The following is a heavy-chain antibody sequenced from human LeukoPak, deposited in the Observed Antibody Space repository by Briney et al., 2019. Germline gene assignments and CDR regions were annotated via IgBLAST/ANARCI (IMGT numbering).Heavy chain of an antibody. V-gene: IGHV4-38-2*01. Sequence: PSETLSLTCAVSGYSISSGYYWGWIRQPPGKGLEWIGSIYHSGSTYYNPSLKSRVTISVDTSKNQFSLKLSSVTAADTAVYYCARASPDCSSTSCYTRGAFDIWGQGTMVTVSS. D-gene: IGHD2-2*02. CDR2: IYHSGST. J-gene: IGHJ3*02. CDR1: GYSISSGYY. CDR3: ARASPDCSSTSCYTRGAFDI.